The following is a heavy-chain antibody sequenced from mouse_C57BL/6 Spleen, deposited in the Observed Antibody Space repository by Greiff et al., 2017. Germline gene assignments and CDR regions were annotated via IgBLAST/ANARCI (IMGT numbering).Heavy chain of an antibody. Sequence: VQLKQSGPELVKPGASVKIPCKASGYTFTDYNMDWVKQSHGKSLEWIGDINPNNGGTIYNQKFKGKATLTVDKSPSTAYLELRRLTSYDTAVYYCSRSVFAYWGQGTLVTVSA. CDR1: GYTFTDYN. CDR3: SRSVFAY. CDR2: INPNNGGT. J-gene: IGHJ3*01. V-gene: IGHV1-18*01.